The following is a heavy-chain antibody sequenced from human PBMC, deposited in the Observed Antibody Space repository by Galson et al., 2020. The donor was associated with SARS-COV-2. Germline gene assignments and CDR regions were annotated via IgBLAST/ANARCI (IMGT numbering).Heavy chain of an antibody. CDR2: ISAYNGNT. V-gene: IGHV1-18*01. CDR3: ARVFRLVPAARRRQLYGMDV. D-gene: IGHD2-2*01. J-gene: IGHJ6*02. Sequence: GASVKVSCKASGYTFTSYGISWVRQAPGQGLEWMGWISAYNGNTNYAQKLQGRVTMTTDTSTSTAYMELRSLRSDDTAVYYCARVFRLVPAARRRQLYGMDVWGQGTTVTVSS. CDR1: GYTFTSYG.